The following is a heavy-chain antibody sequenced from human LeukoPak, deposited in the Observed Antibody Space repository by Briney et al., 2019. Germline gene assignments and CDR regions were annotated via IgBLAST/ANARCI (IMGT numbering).Heavy chain of an antibody. V-gene: IGHV1-18*04. Sequence: ASVKVSCKASGYTFTSYGISWVRQAPGQGLEWMGWISAYNGNTNYAQKLQGRVTMTTDTSTSTAYMELRSLRSDDTAVYYCARAAVRGVIRKYSWFDPWGQGTLVTVSS. CDR1: GYTFTSYG. D-gene: IGHD3-10*01. CDR2: ISAYNGNT. J-gene: IGHJ5*02. CDR3: ARAAVRGVIRKYSWFDP.